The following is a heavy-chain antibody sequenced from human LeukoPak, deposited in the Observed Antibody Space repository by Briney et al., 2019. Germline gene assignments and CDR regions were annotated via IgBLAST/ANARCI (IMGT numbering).Heavy chain of an antibody. J-gene: IGHJ6*02. Sequence: PSETLSLTCTVSGGSISGSSYYWGWIRQPPGKGLEWIGSIYYSGSTYYNPSLKSRVTISVDTSKNQFSLKLSSVTAADTAVYYCARHVDILTGYYFYYYYYGMDVWGQGTTVTVSS. V-gene: IGHV4-39*01. CDR2: IYYSGST. CDR3: ARHVDILTGYYFYYYYYGMDV. CDR1: GGSISGSSYY. D-gene: IGHD3-9*01.